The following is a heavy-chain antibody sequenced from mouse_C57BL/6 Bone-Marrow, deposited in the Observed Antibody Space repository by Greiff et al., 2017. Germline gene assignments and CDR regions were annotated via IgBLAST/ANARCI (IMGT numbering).Heavy chain of an antibody. CDR1: GFNIKDYY. CDR2: IDPEDGDT. D-gene: IGHD2-1*01. Sequence: VQLQQSGAELVRPGASVKLSCTASGFNIKDYYMHWVKQRPEQGLEWIGRIDPEDGDTAYAPKFQGKATMTADTSSNTAYLQLSSLTSEDTAVYYCTDGNYWYFDVWGTGTTVTVSS. CDR3: TDGNYWYFDV. V-gene: IGHV14-1*01. J-gene: IGHJ1*03.